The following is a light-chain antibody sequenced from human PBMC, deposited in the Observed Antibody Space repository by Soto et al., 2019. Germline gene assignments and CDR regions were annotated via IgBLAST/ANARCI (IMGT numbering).Light chain of an antibody. CDR3: QQYNNWPLT. CDR2: DAS. V-gene: IGKV3-11*01. Sequence: EIVLTQSPATLSLSPGERATLSCRASQSVSSYLAWYQQKPGQAPRLLIYDASNRATGIPARFSGSGSGTEFTLTISSLQSEDVAVYWCQQYNNWPLTFGPGTRLEIK. J-gene: IGKJ5*01. CDR1: QSVSSY.